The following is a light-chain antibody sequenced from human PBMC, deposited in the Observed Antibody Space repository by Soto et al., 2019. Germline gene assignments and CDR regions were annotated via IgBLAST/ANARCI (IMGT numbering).Light chain of an antibody. J-gene: IGLJ1*01. CDR2: DVS. CDR1: SSDVGGYNY. Sequence: QSALTQPASVSGSPGQSITSSCTGTSSDVGGYNYVSWYQQHPGKAPKVLIYDVSDRPSGVSNRFSGSKSGNTASLTISGLQAEDEADYYCSSYTSSSTFPCVFGTGTKVTVL. CDR3: SSYTSSSTFPCV. V-gene: IGLV2-14*01.